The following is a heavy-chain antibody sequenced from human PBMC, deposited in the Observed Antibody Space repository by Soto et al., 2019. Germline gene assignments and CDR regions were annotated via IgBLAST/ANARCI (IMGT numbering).Heavy chain of an antibody. CDR3: ARAPKVSGSSQTRPDF. D-gene: IGHD6-6*01. J-gene: IGHJ4*02. V-gene: IGHV4-34*01. CDR2: ISQSGNT. CDR1: SGSFSGYY. Sequence: SATLSLTCSIYSGSFSGYYWSWIRQPPGKGLEWIGEISQSGNTNYSPSLKSRVSISIDTSKKQFSLNLASVSAADTAVYYCARAPKVSGSSQTRPDFWGQGTLVTVSS.